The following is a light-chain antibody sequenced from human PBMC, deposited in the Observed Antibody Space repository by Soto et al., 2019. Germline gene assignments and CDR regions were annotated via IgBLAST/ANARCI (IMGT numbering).Light chain of an antibody. V-gene: IGLV2-14*01. Sequence: QSALTQPASVSGSPGQPITISCTGTSSDVGGYNYVSWYQQHPGKAPKLMIYEVSNWPSGVSNRFSGSKSGNTASLTISGLQAEDEADYYCSSYTSSSTVFGTGTKVTVL. CDR2: EVS. J-gene: IGLJ1*01. CDR1: SSDVGGYNY. CDR3: SSYTSSSTV.